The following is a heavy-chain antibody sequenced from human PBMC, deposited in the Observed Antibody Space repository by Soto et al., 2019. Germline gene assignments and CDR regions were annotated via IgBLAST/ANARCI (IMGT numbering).Heavy chain of an antibody. CDR1: GGTFSSYA. Sequence: QVQLVQSGAEVKKPGSSVKVSCKASGGTFSSYAISWVRQAPGQGLEWMGGIIPIFGTANYAQKFQGRVTIHADESTSTAYMELSSLRSEDTAVYYCARDPLMTTVTTADYYYCGMDVWGQGTTVTVSS. V-gene: IGHV1-69*01. D-gene: IGHD4-17*01. CDR3: ARDPLMTTVTTADYYYCGMDV. J-gene: IGHJ6*02. CDR2: IIPIFGTA.